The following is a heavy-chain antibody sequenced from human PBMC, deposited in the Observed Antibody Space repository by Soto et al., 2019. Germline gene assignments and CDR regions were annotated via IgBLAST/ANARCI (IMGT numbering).Heavy chain of an antibody. Sequence: EVQLLESGGGLVLPGESLRLSCAASGFNLSRYAMTWVRQAPGKGLEWVSTLTASGDRTYHANSVRGRFTIARDNSKNTLYLQMTNLRAEDTAIYYCTKEGSRSASVKFDPWGQGTLVTVSS. V-gene: IGHV3-23*01. J-gene: IGHJ5*02. CDR2: LTASGDRT. CDR3: TKEGSRSASVKFDP. CDR1: GFNLSRYA. D-gene: IGHD2-15*01.